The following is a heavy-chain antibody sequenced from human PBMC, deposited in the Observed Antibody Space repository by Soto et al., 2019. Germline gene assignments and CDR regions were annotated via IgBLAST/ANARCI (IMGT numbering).Heavy chain of an antibody. J-gene: IGHJ6*02. V-gene: IGHV4-30-4*01. CDR3: AREDDGGDRDYYGLDV. D-gene: IGHD2-21*02. Sequence: PSETLSLTCTVSGASVSSGNYYWSWIRQPPGKGLEWIAYIHYSGSIIYNPSFKSRVTISVDTSKNQFSLQLSSVTAADTAVYYCAREDDGGDRDYYGLDVWGQGTTVTVSS. CDR1: GASVSSGNYY. CDR2: IHYSGSI.